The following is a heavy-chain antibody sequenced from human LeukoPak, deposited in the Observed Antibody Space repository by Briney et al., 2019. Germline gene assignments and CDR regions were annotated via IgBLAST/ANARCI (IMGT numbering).Heavy chain of an antibody. D-gene: IGHD2-2*02. J-gene: IGHJ5*02. CDR2: IASSGST. CDR3: ARRLCSSLTCNIGPSGNWLDP. V-gene: IGHV4-4*07. Sequence: SETLSLTCTVSGGSISSYYWTWIRQPAGRGLEWIGRIASSGSTNYNPSLKTRVTMSVDTSKNQFSLKLNSVTAADTAVYYCARRLCSSLTCNIGPSGNWLDPWGQGTLVTVSS. CDR1: GGSISSYY.